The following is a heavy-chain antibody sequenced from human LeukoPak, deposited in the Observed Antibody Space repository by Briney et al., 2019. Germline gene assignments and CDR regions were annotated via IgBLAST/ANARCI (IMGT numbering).Heavy chain of an antibody. V-gene: IGHV4-39*01. CDR2: IYHSGST. CDR1: GGSITNSNYF. CDR3: ARRGSRQGTTVVTPAFDY. Sequence: SETLSLTCTVSGGSITNSNYFWGWIRQPPGKGLEWIGSIYHSGSTYYNPSLKSRVTMSVDTSKNQFSLRLSSVTAADTAVYYCARRGSRQGTTVVTPAFDYWGQGTLVTVSS. D-gene: IGHD4-23*01. J-gene: IGHJ4*02.